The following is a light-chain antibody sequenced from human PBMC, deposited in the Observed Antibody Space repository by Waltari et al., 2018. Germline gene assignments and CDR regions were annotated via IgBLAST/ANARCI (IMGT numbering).Light chain of an antibody. J-gene: IGLJ2*01. V-gene: IGLV3-19*01. CDR3: HSRGASGVAGS. Sequence: SSELTHDPAVSVAMGQTVRITCQGDSLRSYYASWYPQRPGQAPILVIYDKNNRPSGVPDGLSGSSSRNTSALTITGAQAEDEAAYYWHSRGASGVAGSFGGGTKLTVL. CDR2: DKN. CDR1: SLRSYY.